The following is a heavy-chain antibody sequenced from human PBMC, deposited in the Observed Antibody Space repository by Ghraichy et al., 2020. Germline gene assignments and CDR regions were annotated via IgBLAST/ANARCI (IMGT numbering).Heavy chain of an antibody. D-gene: IGHD4-23*01. J-gene: IGHJ4*02. CDR3: AREGGNTLAPYNGL. CDR1: GFTVSSNY. Sequence: GGSLRLSCAASGFTVSSNYMSWVRQAPGKGLEWVSVIYSGGSTYYADSVKGRFTISRDNSKNTPYLQINSLRAEDTAVYYCAREGGNTLAPYNGLWGQGTLVTVSS. V-gene: IGHV3-53*01. CDR2: IYSGGST.